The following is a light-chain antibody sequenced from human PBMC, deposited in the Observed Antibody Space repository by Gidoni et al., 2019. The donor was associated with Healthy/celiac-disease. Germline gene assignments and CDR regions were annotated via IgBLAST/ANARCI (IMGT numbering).Light chain of an antibody. Sequence: AIRITQYPSSLSASTGDRVTITCRASQGISSYLAWYQQKPGKAPKLLIYAASTLQSGVPSRFSGSGSGTDFTLTISCLQSEDFATCYCQQYYSYPITFGQGTRLEIK. CDR3: QQYYSYPIT. V-gene: IGKV1-8*01. J-gene: IGKJ5*01. CDR1: QGISSY. CDR2: AAS.